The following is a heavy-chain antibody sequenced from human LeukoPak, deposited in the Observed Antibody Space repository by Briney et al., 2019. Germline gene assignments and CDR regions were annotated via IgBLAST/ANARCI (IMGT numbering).Heavy chain of an antibody. CDR1: GFTFSNDW. CDR2: IKQDGSEK. J-gene: IGHJ4*02. D-gene: IGHD2-15*01. CDR3: KRDFWWSPDY. Sequence: PGGSLRLSCAASGFTFSNDWMSWVRQAPGKGLELVANIKQDGSEKYFVDSVKRRFTISRDNTKNSRYLQMSNLRVQDTAVYYCKRDFWWSPDYWGQGTLVTASS. V-gene: IGHV3-7*05.